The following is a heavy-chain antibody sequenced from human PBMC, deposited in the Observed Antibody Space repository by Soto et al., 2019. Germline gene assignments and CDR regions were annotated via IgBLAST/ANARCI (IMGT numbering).Heavy chain of an antibody. J-gene: IGHJ4*02. CDR2: INPSGGST. CDR1: GYTFTSYY. Sequence: ASVEVSCKASGYTFTSYYMHWVRQAPGQGLEWMGIINPSGGSTSYAQKFQGRVTMTRDTSTSTVYMELSSLRSEDTAVYYCARDSLRYDFWSGYYTPERGYWGQGTLVTISS. CDR3: ARDSLRYDFWSGYYTPERGY. V-gene: IGHV1-46*01. D-gene: IGHD3-3*01.